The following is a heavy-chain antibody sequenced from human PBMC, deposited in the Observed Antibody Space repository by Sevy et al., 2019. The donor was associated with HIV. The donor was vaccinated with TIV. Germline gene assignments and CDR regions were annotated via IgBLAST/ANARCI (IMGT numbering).Heavy chain of an antibody. CDR1: GYTLRELS. J-gene: IGHJ4*02. CDR2: FDPDDGET. CDR3: ATAREYYSDNSGYLDY. D-gene: IGHD3-22*01. Sequence: ASVKVSCKVSGYTLRELSMHWGRQPPGKVLEWMGRFDPDDGETIYAQRFQGRVTMTEDTSADTAYMELSSLRSEDTVMYYCATAREYYSDNSGYLDYWGQGAPVTVSS. V-gene: IGHV1-24*01.